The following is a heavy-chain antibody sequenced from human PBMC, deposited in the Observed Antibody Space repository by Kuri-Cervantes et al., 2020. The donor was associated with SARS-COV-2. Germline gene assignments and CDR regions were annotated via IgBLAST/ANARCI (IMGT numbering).Heavy chain of an antibody. Sequence: GSLRLSCTVSGASISSSSYYWVWIRQPPGKGLEWIGTIYYTGRTYYNPALESRVTISADTSKNQFSLKLSSVAAADTAVYYCARASGRYFDWSHIWGQGTLVTVSS. D-gene: IGHD3-9*01. CDR1: GASISSSSYY. CDR3: ARASGRYFDWSHI. J-gene: IGHJ5*02. V-gene: IGHV4-39*01. CDR2: IYYTGRT.